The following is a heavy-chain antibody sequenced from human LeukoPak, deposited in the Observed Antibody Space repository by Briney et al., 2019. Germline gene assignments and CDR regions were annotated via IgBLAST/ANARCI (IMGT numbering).Heavy chain of an antibody. Sequence: GGSLRLSCTASGFTFSSYDMHWVRQAPGQRLEWMGWINAGNGNTKYSQKFQGRVTITRDTSASTAYMELSSLRSEDTAVYYCALGRHYYDSSGYHEYFQHWGQGTLVTVSS. CDR2: INAGNGNT. D-gene: IGHD3-22*01. J-gene: IGHJ1*01. CDR1: GFTFSSYD. CDR3: ALGRHYYDSSGYHEYFQH. V-gene: IGHV1-3*01.